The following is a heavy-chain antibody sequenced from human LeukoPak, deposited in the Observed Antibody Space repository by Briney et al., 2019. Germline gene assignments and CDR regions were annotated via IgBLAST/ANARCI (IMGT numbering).Heavy chain of an antibody. J-gene: IGHJ4*02. V-gene: IGHV6-1*01. Sequence: SQTLSLTCAISGDSVSRNNVAWSWIRQSPSRGLEWLGRTYYMSKWYNDYAVSVKSRITISPDTSKNQFSLQLNSVTPEDTAVYYCAREEGYCTNGVCLRGFDYCGQGTLVTVSS. D-gene: IGHD2-8*01. CDR1: GDSVSRNNVA. CDR3: AREEGYCTNGVCLRGFDY. CDR2: TYYMSKWYN.